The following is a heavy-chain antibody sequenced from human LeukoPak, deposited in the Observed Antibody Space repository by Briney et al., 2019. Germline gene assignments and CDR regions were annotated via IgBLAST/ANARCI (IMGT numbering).Heavy chain of an antibody. D-gene: IGHD6-19*01. Sequence: PSQTLSLTCTVSGGSISSDDYYWSWIRQPPGKGLEWIGEINHSGSTNYNPSLKSRVTISVDTSKNQFSLKLNSVTAADTAVYYCATIRGGSSGWYSPSFFYWGQGTLVTVSS. CDR3: ATIRGGSSGWYSPSFFY. V-gene: IGHV4-30-4*08. CDR2: INHSGST. CDR1: GGSISSDDYY. J-gene: IGHJ4*02.